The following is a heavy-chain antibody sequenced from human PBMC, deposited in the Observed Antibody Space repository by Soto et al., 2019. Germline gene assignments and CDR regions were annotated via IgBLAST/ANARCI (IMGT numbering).Heavy chain of an antibody. CDR2: ISGSGVSK. V-gene: IGHV3-23*01. D-gene: IGHD1-26*01. CDR3: AKDRSPGATTWNVY. J-gene: IGHJ4*02. Sequence: GGSLKLSCVVSGFIFSSSAMNWVRQAPGKGLEWVSTISGSGVSKYYADSVKGRFTISRDNSNNTVSLQMNSLRAEDAAVYYCAKDRSPGATTWNVYWGQGTLVTVSS. CDR1: GFIFSSSA.